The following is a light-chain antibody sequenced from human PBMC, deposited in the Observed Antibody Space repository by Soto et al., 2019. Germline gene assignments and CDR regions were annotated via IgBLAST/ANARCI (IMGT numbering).Light chain of an antibody. CDR2: GNT. CDR3: QSYDSSLSAWV. J-gene: IGLJ3*02. Sequence: QSVLTQPPSVSGAPGQGVTISCTGSTSNVGAGYAVHWYQQLPGTAPKLLVYGNTDRPSGVPDRVSGSKSGTSASLAITGLQADDEVDYYGQSYDSSLSAWVFGGGTKATVL. V-gene: IGLV1-40*01. CDR1: TSNVGAGYA.